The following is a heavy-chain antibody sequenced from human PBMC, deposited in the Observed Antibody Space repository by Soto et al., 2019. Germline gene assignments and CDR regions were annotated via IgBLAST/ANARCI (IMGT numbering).Heavy chain of an antibody. J-gene: IGHJ6*03. D-gene: IGHD3-10*01. CDR1: GFTFDDYA. CDR2: ISWNSGSI. CDR3: AKDGAGSYGSGSRGSYYYYYMDV. V-gene: IGHV3-9*01. Sequence: EVQLVESGGGLVQPGRSLRLSCAASGFTFDDYAMHWVRQAPGKGLEWVSGISWNSGSIGYADSVKGRFTISRDNAKIYLDLHMNSLRAEDTALYYCAKDGAGSYGSGSRGSYYYYYMDVWCKGTTVTVSS.